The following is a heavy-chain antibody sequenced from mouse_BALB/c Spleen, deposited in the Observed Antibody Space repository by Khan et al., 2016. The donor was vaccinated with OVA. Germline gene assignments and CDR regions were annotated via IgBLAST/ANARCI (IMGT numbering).Heavy chain of an antibody. CDR1: GFSLTSYG. J-gene: IGHJ2*01. CDR3: ARLEDI. Sequence: QMQLEESGPGLVAPSQSLSITCTVSGFSLTSYGVHWVRQPPGKGLEWLGVIWAGGSTNYNSALMSRLSISNDNAKSQVCLKMNSLQTDDTAMYYCARLEDIWGQGTTLTVSS. D-gene: IGHD1-3*01. V-gene: IGHV2-9*02. CDR2: IWAGGST.